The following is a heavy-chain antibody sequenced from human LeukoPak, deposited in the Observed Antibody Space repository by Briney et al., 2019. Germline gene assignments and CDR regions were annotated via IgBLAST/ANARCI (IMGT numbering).Heavy chain of an antibody. CDR3: ARYGSGTYSFDY. CDR2: IYYSGGT. V-gene: IGHV4-59*01. J-gene: IGHJ4*02. Sequence: SETLSLTCTVSGGSITGYYWNWIRQPPGKGLEWIGYIYYSGGTNYNPSLKSRVTISVDTSKNQFSLRLSSVTAADTAVYSCARYGSGTYSFDYWGQGTLVTVSS. D-gene: IGHD3-10*01. CDR1: GGSITGYY.